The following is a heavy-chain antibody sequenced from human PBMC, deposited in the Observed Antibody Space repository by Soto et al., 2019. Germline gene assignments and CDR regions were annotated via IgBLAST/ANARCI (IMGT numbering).Heavy chain of an antibody. D-gene: IGHD3-22*01. V-gene: IGHV3-30-3*01. CDR1: GFTFSTSA. Sequence: HPGGSLRLSCAASGFTFSTSAMHWVRQAPGKGLEWVAGMSHDGSDKFYADSVKGRFTISRDNSKNTLYLQMNSLRAEDMAMFYCARARGRLWLSLDYWGRGSLVTVSS. CDR2: MSHDGSDK. CDR3: ARARGRLWLSLDY. J-gene: IGHJ4*02.